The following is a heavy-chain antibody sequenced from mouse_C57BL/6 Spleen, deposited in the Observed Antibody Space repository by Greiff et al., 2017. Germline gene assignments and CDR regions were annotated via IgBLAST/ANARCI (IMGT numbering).Heavy chain of an antibody. CDR1: GFTFSDYY. CDR2: INYDGSST. J-gene: IGHJ3*01. D-gene: IGHD1-1*01. CDR3: ARIYYYYGSSSGFAY. Sequence: EVMLVESGGGLVKPGGSMKLSCTASGFTFSDYYMAWVRQVPEKGLEWVANINYDGSSTYYLDTLKSRFIISRDNAKNILYLQMSSLKSEDTATYDCARIYYYYGSSSGFAYWGQGTLVTVSA. V-gene: IGHV5-16*01.